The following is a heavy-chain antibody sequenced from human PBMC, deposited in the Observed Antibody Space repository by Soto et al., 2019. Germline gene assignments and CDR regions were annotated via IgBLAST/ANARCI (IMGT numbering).Heavy chain of an antibody. CDR2: IYPGDSDT. D-gene: IGHD4-4*01. Sequence: GESLKISCKGSGYSFTSYWIGWVRQMPGKGLEWMGIIYPGDSDTRYSPSFQGQVTISDDKSISTAYLQGSSLKASNTAMYYCARLGEGTTVTTIPNYYYYGMDVWGQGTTVTVSS. V-gene: IGHV5-51*01. CDR1: GYSFTSYW. J-gene: IGHJ6*02. CDR3: ARLGEGTTVTTIPNYYYYGMDV.